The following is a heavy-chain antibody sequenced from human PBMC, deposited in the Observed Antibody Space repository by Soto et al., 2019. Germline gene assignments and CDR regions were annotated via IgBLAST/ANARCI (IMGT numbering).Heavy chain of an antibody. Sequence: PGGSLRLSCAASGFTFSSYGMHWVRQAPGKGLEWVAVISYDGSNKYYADSVKGRFTISRDNSKNTLYLQMNSLRAEDTAVYYCAKTRGNSLSTPWFDSWGQGTLVTVSS. CDR2: ISYDGSNK. CDR3: AKTRGNSLSTPWFDS. D-gene: IGHD2-21*02. V-gene: IGHV3-30*18. CDR1: GFTFSSYG. J-gene: IGHJ5*01.